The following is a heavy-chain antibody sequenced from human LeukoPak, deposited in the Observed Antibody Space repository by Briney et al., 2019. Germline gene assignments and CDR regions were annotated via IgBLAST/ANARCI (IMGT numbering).Heavy chain of an antibody. V-gene: IGHV1-18*01. D-gene: IGHD3-10*01. J-gene: IGHJ5*02. CDR2: ISAYNGNT. Sequence: ASVKVSCKASGYTFTSYGISWVRQAPGQGLEWMGWISAYNGNTNYAQKLQGRVTMTTDTSTSTAYMELRSLRSDDTAVYYCARAPRNYMVRGVIPYWFDPWGQGTLVTVSS. CDR1: GYTFTSYG. CDR3: ARAPRNYMVRGVIPYWFDP.